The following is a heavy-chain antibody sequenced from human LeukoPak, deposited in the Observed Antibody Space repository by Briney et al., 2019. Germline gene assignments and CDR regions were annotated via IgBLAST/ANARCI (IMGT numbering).Heavy chain of an antibody. CDR1: GFTFSSYG. Sequence: GGSLRLSRAASGFTFSSYGMHWVRQAPGKGLEWVAFIRYDGSNKYYADSVKGRFTISRDNSKNTLYLQMNSLRAEDTAVYYCAKDRVGYFDYWGPGTLVTVSS. V-gene: IGHV3-30*02. CDR2: IRYDGSNK. D-gene: IGHD2-2*01. J-gene: IGHJ4*02. CDR3: AKDRVGYFDY.